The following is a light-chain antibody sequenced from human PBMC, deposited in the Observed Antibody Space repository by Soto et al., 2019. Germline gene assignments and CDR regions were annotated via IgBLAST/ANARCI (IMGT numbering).Light chain of an antibody. V-gene: IGKV3-20*01. CDR3: QQYGSSPTRT. CDR2: GAS. CDR1: QSVSNN. J-gene: IGKJ1*01. Sequence: EIVLTQSPGTLSLSPGERATLSCRASQSVSNNLAWYQQKPGQAPRLLIYGASNRATGIPDRFSGSGSGTDFTLTINRLEPEDFAVYYCQQYGSSPTRTFGQGTKVDIK.